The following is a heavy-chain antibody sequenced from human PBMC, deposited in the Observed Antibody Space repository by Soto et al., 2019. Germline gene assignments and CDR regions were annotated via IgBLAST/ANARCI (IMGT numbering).Heavy chain of an antibody. V-gene: IGHV3-23*01. D-gene: IGHD3-22*01. CDR3: AKLPILYYDSSGYDDY. CDR2: ISGSGGST. J-gene: IGHJ4*02. CDR1: GFTFSSYA. Sequence: GGSLRLSCAASGFTFSSYAMSWVRQAPGKGLEWVSAISGSGGSTYYADSVKGRFTISRDNSKNTLYLQMNSLRAEDTAVYYCAKLPILYYDSSGYDDYWGQGTLVTVSS.